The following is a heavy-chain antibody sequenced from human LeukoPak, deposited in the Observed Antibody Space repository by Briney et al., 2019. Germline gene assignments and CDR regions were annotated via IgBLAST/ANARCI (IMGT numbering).Heavy chain of an antibody. CDR2: IYYSGST. V-gene: IGHV4-59*01. J-gene: IGHJ6*02. CDR3: ARSWRSHGMDV. D-gene: IGHD1-1*01. CDR1: GGSTSSYY. Sequence: SETLSLTCTVSGGSTSSYYWSWIRQPPGKGLEWIGYIYYSGSTNYNPSLKSRVTISVDTSKNQFSLKLSSVTAADTAVYYCARSWRSHGMDVWGQGTTVTVSS.